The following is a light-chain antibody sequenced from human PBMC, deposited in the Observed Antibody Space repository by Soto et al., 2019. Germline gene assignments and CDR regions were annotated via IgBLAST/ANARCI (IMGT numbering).Light chain of an antibody. CDR1: QSISSW. CDR2: DAS. CDR3: QRYNNHAAA. V-gene: IGKV1-5*01. Sequence: DIQVTQSHSTLSASVGYGVTITCRASQSISSWLAWYQQKPGKAPKLLIYDASNLETGVPSRFSGSGSGTEFPLTINSLQPDDFATYYCQRYNNHAAAFGQGTKVDIK. J-gene: IGKJ1*01.